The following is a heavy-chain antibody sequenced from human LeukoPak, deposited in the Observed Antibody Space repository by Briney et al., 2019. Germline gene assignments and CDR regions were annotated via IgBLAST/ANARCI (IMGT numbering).Heavy chain of an antibody. D-gene: IGHD5-12*01. J-gene: IGHJ4*02. Sequence: ASVKVSCKASGYTFTGYYMHWVRQAPGQGLEWMGWINPNSGGTNYAQKFQGRVTMTRDTSISTAYMELSRLRSDDTAVYYCARERGVDIVATIRDPHFDYWGQGTLVTVSS. V-gene: IGHV1-2*02. CDR1: GYTFTGYY. CDR2: INPNSGGT. CDR3: ARERGVDIVATIRDPHFDY.